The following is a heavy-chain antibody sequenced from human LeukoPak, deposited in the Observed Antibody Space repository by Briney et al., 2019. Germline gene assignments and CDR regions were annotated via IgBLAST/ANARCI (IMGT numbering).Heavy chain of an antibody. CDR3: AKDVRELFRRYFFGIDV. V-gene: IGHV3-30*18. Sequence: PGGSLRLSCAASGFTFDSYGMHWVRQAPGKGLEWVAVISFDGNNEYYADSVKGRISISRDNAKNSLYLQMNSLSNEDTDVYYCAKDVRELFRRYFFGIDVWRQGTTATVSS. D-gene: IGHD2-21*01. CDR2: ISFDGNNE. CDR1: GFTFDSYG. J-gene: IGHJ6*01.